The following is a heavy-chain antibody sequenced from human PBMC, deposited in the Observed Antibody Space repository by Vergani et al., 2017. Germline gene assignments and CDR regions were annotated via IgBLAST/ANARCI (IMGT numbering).Heavy chain of an antibody. J-gene: IGHJ4*02. CDR1: GGSISSSSYY. CDR2: VSDSGSN. CDR3: ASETYYYHSSGYIDY. V-gene: IGHV4-39*01. Sequence: QLQLQESGPGLVKPSETLSLTCTVSGGSISSSSYYWGWIRQPPGKGLEWIGSVSDSGSNHYNSSLKSRVSVSVDTSKNQFSLKLSSVTAADTAVYFCASETYYYHSSGYIDYWGQGSQVTVSS. D-gene: IGHD3-22*01.